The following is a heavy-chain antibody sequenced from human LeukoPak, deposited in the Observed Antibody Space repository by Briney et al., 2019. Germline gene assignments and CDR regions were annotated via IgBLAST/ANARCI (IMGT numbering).Heavy chain of an antibody. CDR2: ISPNSGGT. CDR3: ARDLWANDAFDI. CDR1: GYTFTGYY. Sequence: ASVKVSCKASGYTFTGYYMHWVRQAPGQGLEWMGWISPNSGGTNYAQKFQGRVTMTRDTSISTAYMELSRLRSDDTAVYYCARDLWANDAFDIWGQGTMVTVSS. V-gene: IGHV1-2*02. J-gene: IGHJ3*02. D-gene: IGHD3-16*01.